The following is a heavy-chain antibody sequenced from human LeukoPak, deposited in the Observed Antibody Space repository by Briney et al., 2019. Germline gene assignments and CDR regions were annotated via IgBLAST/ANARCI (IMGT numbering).Heavy chain of an antibody. V-gene: IGHV3-23*01. Sequence: GGTLRLSCASSGFTLRSYALSWVRQAPGKGLECVSAISGSGGSTYYADAVRGRFPVSRDNSKNTLYLQMNSLSAEDTPVYYCAKQTLWGRGTLVTVSS. CDR3: AKQTL. CDR2: ISGSGGST. CDR1: GFTLRSYA. J-gene: IGHJ2*01.